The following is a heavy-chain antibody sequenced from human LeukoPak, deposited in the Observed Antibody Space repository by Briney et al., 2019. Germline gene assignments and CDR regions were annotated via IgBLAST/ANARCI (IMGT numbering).Heavy chain of an antibody. CDR2: ISGDDANT. CDR1: GYTFTTYG. Sequence: ASVKVSCKASGYTFTTYGISWVRQAPGQGLEWMGWISGDDANTNFAQNLQGRVSMTTDTSATTVYMELRSLRSDDTAVYYCVRSGHCSGTKCYGEGIDFWGQGTLVTVSS. J-gene: IGHJ4*02. V-gene: IGHV1-18*01. D-gene: IGHD2-2*01. CDR3: VRSGHCSGTKCYGEGIDF.